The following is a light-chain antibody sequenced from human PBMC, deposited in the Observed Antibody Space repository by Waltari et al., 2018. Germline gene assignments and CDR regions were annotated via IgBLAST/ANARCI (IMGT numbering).Light chain of an antibody. J-gene: IGKJ4*01. CDR2: GAS. Sequence: DIVLTQSPATLSLSPGERATLSCRASQSVNNYLAWYQQKPGQAPRLLIYGASNRATGIPTRVSCHGFGTDFTFTISPLEPEDFGVYYWQQRWNWPLTFGGGTKVEIK. CDR1: QSVNNY. CDR3: QQRWNWPLT. V-gene: IGKV3-11*01.